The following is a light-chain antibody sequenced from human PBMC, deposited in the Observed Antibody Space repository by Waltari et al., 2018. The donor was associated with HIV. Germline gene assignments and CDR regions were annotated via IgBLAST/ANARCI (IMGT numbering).Light chain of an antibody. CDR1: HDISNY. J-gene: IGKJ5*01. Sequence: DIQMTQSTSSLSASVGDRVTITCRARHDISNYLAWFQQKPGEAPKTLIYASSTIQSGVPSKFRGSGSETYFTLTINSLQSEDSATYYCQQYKSYPLTFGQGTRLEIK. CDR2: ASS. CDR3: QQYKSYPLT. V-gene: IGKV1-16*02.